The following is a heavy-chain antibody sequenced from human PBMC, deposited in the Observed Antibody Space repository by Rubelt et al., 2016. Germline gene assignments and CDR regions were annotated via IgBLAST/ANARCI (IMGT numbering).Heavy chain of an antibody. V-gene: IGHV3-23*01. CDR1: GFTFSSYA. D-gene: IGHD6-19*01. J-gene: IGHJ4*02. CDR2: ICGSGDRT. Sequence: EVQLLESGGGLVQFGGSLRLSCAASGFTFSSYAMSWVRQAPGKGLEWVSGICGSGDRTYYADSVKGRFTISRDISKSTLYLQMNSRRAEDTAVYYGAKETSSGWYYFDYWGQGTLVTVSS. CDR3: AKETSSGWYYFDY.